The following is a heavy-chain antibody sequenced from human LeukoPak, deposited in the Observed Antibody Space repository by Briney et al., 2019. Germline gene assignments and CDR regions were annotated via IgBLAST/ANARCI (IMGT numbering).Heavy chain of an antibody. Sequence: GGSLRLSCAASGFTFSDYYMSWIRQAPGKGLEWVSYISSSGGTIYYADSVKGRFTISRDNAKNSLYLQMNSLRAEDTAVYYCAREYYYDSSGGPFDYWGQGTLVTVSS. CDR1: GFTFSDYY. J-gene: IGHJ4*02. V-gene: IGHV3-11*01. CDR2: ISSSGGTI. CDR3: AREYYYDSSGGPFDY. D-gene: IGHD3-22*01.